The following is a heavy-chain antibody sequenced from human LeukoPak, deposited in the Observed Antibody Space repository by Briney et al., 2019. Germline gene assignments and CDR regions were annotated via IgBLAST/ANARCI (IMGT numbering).Heavy chain of an antibody. CDR3: AREKNGDHTDY. CDR2: IYYSGST. V-gene: IGHV4-59*01. CDR1: GGYISSYY. J-gene: IGHJ4*02. Sequence: SETLSLTCTVSGGYISSYYWSWIRQPPGKGLEWIGYIYYSGSTNYNPSLKSRVTISVDTSKNQISLKLSSVTAADTAVYYCAREKNGDHTDYWGQGTLVTVSS. D-gene: IGHD2-21*02.